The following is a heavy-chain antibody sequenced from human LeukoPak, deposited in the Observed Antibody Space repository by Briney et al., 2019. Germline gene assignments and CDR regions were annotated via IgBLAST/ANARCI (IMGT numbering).Heavy chain of an antibody. V-gene: IGHV1-46*01. CDR1: GYTFTIYY. Sequence: ASVTVSCKASGYTFTIYYMHWVRQAPGQGLEWMGIINPSGGSTSYAQKFQGRVTMTRDMSTSTVYMELSSLRSEDTAVYYCARDGMYYYDSSGYYSFDYWGQGTLVTVSS. J-gene: IGHJ4*02. CDR2: INPSGGST. CDR3: ARDGMYYYDSSGYYSFDY. D-gene: IGHD3-22*01.